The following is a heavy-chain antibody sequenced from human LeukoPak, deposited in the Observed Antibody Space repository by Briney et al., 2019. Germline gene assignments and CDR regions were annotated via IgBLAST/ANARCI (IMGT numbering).Heavy chain of an antibody. J-gene: IGHJ4*02. CDR1: GYTFPSYG. D-gene: IGHD3-3*01. V-gene: IGHV1-18*01. CDR3: ARGGPYDFWSGYTNFDY. CDR2: ISAYNGNT. Sequence: GASVKVSCKASGYTFPSYGISWVRQAPGQGLEWMGWISAYNGNTNYAQKLQGRVTMTTDTSTSTAYMELRSLRSDDTAVYYCARGGPYDFWSGYTNFDYWGQGTLVTVSS.